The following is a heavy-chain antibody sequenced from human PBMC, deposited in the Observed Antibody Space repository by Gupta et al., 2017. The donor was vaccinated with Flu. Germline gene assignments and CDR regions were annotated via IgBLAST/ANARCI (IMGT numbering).Heavy chain of an antibody. J-gene: IGHJ4*02. CDR2: IKTKSDGGTT. CDR3: TGASSSSWFVEDYFDY. D-gene: IGHD6-13*01. Sequence: GFTFSNAYMSWVRQAPGKGLEWVGRIKTKSDGGTTDYAAPVRGRFTVSRDDSRNTLYLQMNSLKTEDTAVYYCTGASSSSWFVEDYFDYWGQG. CDR1: GFTFSNAY. V-gene: IGHV3-15*01.